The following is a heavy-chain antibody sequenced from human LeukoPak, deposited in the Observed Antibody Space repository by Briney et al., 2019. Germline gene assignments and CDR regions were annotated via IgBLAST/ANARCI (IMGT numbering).Heavy chain of an antibody. V-gene: IGHV1-18*01. CDR2: ISAYNGNT. Sequence: GASVTVSCKASGYTFTSYGISWVRQAPGQGLEWMGWISAYNGNTNYAQKLQGRVTMTTDTSTSTAYMELRSLRSDDTAVYYCARVRKGVATIKSNWFDPWGQGTLSPSPQ. CDR3: ARVRKGVATIKSNWFDP. CDR1: GYTFTSYG. D-gene: IGHD5-12*01. J-gene: IGHJ5*02.